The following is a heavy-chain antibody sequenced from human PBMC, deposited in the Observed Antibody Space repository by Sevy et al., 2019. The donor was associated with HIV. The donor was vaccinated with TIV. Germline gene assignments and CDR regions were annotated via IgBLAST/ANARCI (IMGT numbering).Heavy chain of an antibody. Sequence: GGSLRLSCAASGFTFSSYAMHWVRQAPGKGLEWVALISFGGSSKEYTDSLKGRFTISRDNSKNILYLQMNSLRAEDSGVYYCAKDRWGSGDFRGYFDHWGQGTLVTVSS. CDR3: AKDRWGSGDFRGYFDH. D-gene: IGHD4-17*01. V-gene: IGHV3-30*18. CDR2: ISFGGSSK. J-gene: IGHJ4*02. CDR1: GFTFSSYA.